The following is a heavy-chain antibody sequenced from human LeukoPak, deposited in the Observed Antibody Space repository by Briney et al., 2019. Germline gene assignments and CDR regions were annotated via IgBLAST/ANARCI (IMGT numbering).Heavy chain of an antibody. D-gene: IGHD6-6*01. V-gene: IGHV4-34*01. CDR3: ARRIVSSSSGFDY. J-gene: IGHJ4*02. CDR2: INHSGST. CDR1: GGSFSGYY. Sequence: SETLSLTCAVYGGSFSGYYWSWIRQPPGKGLEWIGEINHSGSTNYNPSLKSRVTISVDTSKNQFSLKLSSVTAADTAVYYCARRIVSSSSGFDYWGQGTLVTVSS.